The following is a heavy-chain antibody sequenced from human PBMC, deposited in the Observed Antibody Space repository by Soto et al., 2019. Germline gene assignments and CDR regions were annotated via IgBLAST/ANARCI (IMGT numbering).Heavy chain of an antibody. J-gene: IGHJ6*02. CDR1: GFSLSTSGVG. CDR3: AHRGSGWSYYYGMDV. D-gene: IGHD6-19*01. Sequence: QITLKESGPTLVKPTQTLTLTCTFSGFSLSTSGVGVGWIRQPPGKALEWLALIYWDDDKRYSPSLKSRLTITKDTSKNQVVLTMTNMDHVDTATYYCAHRGSGWSYYYGMDVWGQGTTVTVSS. CDR2: IYWDDDK. V-gene: IGHV2-5*02.